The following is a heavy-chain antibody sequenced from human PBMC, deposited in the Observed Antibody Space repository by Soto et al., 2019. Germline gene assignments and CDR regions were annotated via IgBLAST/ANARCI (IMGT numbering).Heavy chain of an antibody. V-gene: IGHV3-74*01. D-gene: IGHD6-6*01. CDR3: TRGLSSSSS. J-gene: IGHJ4*02. Sequence: GVSLRLSCAASGFTFSTYAMHGVRQAPGKGLEWVSRINTDGTTTTYADSVRGRFTISRDNVKNTLYLQMNSLRAEDTALYYCTRGLSSSSSWGQGTLVTVSS. CDR1: GFTFSTYA. CDR2: INTDGTTT.